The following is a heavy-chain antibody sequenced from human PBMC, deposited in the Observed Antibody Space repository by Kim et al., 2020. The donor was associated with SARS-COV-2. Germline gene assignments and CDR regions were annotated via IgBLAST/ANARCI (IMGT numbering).Heavy chain of an antibody. CDR2: ISSSSSTI. J-gene: IGHJ4*02. V-gene: IGHV3-48*04. D-gene: IGHD2-21*02. CDR1: GFTFSSYS. CDR3: ARDGGDLYYFDY. Sequence: GGSLRLSCAASGFTFSSYSMNWVRQAPGKGLEWGSYISSSSSTIYYADSVKGRFTISRDNAKNSLYLQMNSLRAEDTAVYYCARDGGDLYYFDYLGQGTL.